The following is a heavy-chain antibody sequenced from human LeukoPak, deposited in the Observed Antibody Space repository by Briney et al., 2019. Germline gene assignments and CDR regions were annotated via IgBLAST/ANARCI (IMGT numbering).Heavy chain of an antibody. CDR2: INHSGST. V-gene: IGHV4-34*01. D-gene: IGHD3-22*01. Sequence: SETLSLTCAVYGWSVSGYYWSWIRQPPGKGLKWIGEINHSGSTNYNPSLKSRVTISVDTSKNQFSLKLSSVTAADTAVYYCARGSVSSGYHHYFDYWGQGTLVTVSS. CDR1: GWSVSGYY. CDR3: ARGSVSSGYHHYFDY. J-gene: IGHJ4*02.